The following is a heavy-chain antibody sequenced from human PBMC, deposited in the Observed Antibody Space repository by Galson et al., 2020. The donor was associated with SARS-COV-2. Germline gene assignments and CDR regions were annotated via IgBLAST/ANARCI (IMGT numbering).Heavy chain of an antibody. D-gene: IGHD6-13*01. CDR2: IYYSGST. CDR3: ARFPTIAAPGSGYFYGLDL. J-gene: IGHJ6*02. Sequence: SETLSLTCTVAGGSISSYFCSWIRQPPGKGLEWIGYIYYSGSTNFSPSLKSRVTMSADTSKNQPSLKLTSVTASDTAAYYCARFPTIAAPGSGYFYGLDLWGQGTTVTVSS. V-gene: IGHV4-59*08. CDR1: GGSISSYF.